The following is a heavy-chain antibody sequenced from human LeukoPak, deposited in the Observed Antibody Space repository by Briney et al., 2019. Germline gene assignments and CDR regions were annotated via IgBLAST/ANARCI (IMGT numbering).Heavy chain of an antibody. Sequence: ASVRVSCKASGYTFTSDGISWGRQAPGHGLEWRGWISAYNGNTKYAQKLQGRVTMTTDTSTSTAYMELGSLRSDDTAVYYCARNPPLLVRGVTGGWDDYWGQGTLVTVSS. CDR3: ARNPPLLVRGVTGGWDDY. CDR2: ISAYNGNT. J-gene: IGHJ4*02. CDR1: GYTFTSDG. V-gene: IGHV1-18*01. D-gene: IGHD3-10*01.